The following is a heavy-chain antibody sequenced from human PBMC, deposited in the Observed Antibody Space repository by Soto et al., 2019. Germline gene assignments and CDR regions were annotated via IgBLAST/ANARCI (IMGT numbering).Heavy chain of an antibody. J-gene: IGHJ4*02. CDR1: GFTFSSYG. CDR3: AKGPPSGWYVY. D-gene: IGHD6-19*01. Sequence: VGSLRLSCAASGFTFSSYGMHWVRQAPGKGLEWVAVISYDGSNKYYADSVKGRFTISRDNSKNTLYLQMNSLRAEDTAVYYCAKGPPSGWYVYWGQGTLVTVSS. CDR2: ISYDGSNK. V-gene: IGHV3-30*18.